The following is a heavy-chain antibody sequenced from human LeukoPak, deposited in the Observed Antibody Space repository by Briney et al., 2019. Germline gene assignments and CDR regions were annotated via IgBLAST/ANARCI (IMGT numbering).Heavy chain of an antibody. CDR2: ISWNSGSI. CDR1: GFTFDDYA. V-gene: IGHV3-9*01. Sequence: GGSLRLSCAASGFTFDDYAMHWVRQAPGKGLEWVSGISWNSGSIGYADSVKGRFTISRDNAKNSLYLQMNSLRAEDTAVYYCARDPFGNYDTLYWGQGTLVTVSS. CDR3: ARDPFGNYDTLY. D-gene: IGHD3-22*01. J-gene: IGHJ4*02.